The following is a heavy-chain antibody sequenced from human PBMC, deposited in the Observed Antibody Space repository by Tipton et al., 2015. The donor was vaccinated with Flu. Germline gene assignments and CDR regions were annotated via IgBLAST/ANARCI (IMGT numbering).Heavy chain of an antibody. CDR1: GFTVSSNY. J-gene: IGHJ3*01. CDR2: IYSGGST. Sequence: SLRLSCAASGFTVSSNYMSWVRQAPGKGLEWVSVIYSGGSTYYADSVKGRFTISRDNTKNTLYHQMNSLRAEDTAVYYCASADYGDYGFAFDLWGQRTMVTVSS. V-gene: IGHV3-53*01. D-gene: IGHD4-17*01. CDR3: ASADYGDYGFAFDL.